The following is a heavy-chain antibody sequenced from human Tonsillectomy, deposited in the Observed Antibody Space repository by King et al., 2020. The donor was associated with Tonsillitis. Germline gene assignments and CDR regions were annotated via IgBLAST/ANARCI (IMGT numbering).Heavy chain of an antibody. D-gene: IGHD3-10*01. J-gene: IGHJ6*03. Sequence: VQLVQSGAEMKKPGESLKISCKGSGYSFTNYWIGWVRQMPGKGLEWMGIIYPGDSDTRYSPSFQDQVTISADKSISTAYLQWSSLKASDTAMYYCARSGITMVRGFYYYYMDVWGKGTTVTVSS. V-gene: IGHV5-51*01. CDR2: IYPGDSDT. CDR3: ARSGITMVRGFYYYYMDV. CDR1: GYSFTNYW.